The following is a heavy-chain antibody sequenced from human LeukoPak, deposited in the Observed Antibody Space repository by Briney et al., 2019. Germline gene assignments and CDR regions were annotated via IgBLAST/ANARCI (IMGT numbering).Heavy chain of an antibody. D-gene: IGHD3-22*01. J-gene: IGHJ3*02. V-gene: IGHV4-39*07. CDR3: ARAYYYDSSGYYPGAFDI. Sequence: SETLSLTCTVSGGSISTSTYSWGWIRQPPEKGLEWIGSIYYSGSIYSNPPLKSRVSISVDTSKNQFSLKLSSVTAADTAVYYCARAYYYDSSGYYPGAFDIWGQGTLVTVSS. CDR2: IYYSGSI. CDR1: GGSISTSTYS.